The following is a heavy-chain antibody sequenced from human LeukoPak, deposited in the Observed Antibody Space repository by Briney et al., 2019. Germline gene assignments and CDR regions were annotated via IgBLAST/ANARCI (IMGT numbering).Heavy chain of an antibody. CDR3: TTDYYYDSSGYSSSLYYYGMDV. J-gene: IGHJ6*02. Sequence: PGGSLRLSCAASGFTFSNAWMSWVRQAPGKGLEWVGRIKSKTDGGTTDYAAPVKGRFTISRDDSKNTLYLQMNSLKTEDTAVYYCTTDYYYDSSGYSSSLYYYGMDVWGQGTTVTVSS. CDR1: GFTFSNAW. D-gene: IGHD3-22*01. CDR2: IKSKTDGGTT. V-gene: IGHV3-15*01.